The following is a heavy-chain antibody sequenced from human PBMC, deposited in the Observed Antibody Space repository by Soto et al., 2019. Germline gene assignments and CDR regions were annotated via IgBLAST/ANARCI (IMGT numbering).Heavy chain of an antibody. V-gene: IGHV3-11*01. CDR3: ARAVDYGDWADAFDI. CDR2: ISSSGSTI. D-gene: IGHD4-17*01. CDR1: GFTFSDYY. Sequence: GGSLRLSCAASGFTFSDYYMSWIRQAPGKGLEWVSYISSSGSTIYYADSVKDRFTISRDNAKNSLYLQMNSLRAEDTAVYYCARAVDYGDWADAFDIWGQGTMVTVSS. J-gene: IGHJ3*02.